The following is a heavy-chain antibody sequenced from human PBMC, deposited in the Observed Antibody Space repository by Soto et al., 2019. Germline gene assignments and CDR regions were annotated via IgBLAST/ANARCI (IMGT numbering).Heavy chain of an antibody. CDR2: INHSGST. D-gene: IGHD2-2*01. CDR1: GGSFSGYY. J-gene: IGHJ5*02. Sequence: SETLSLTCAVYGGSFSGYYWSWIRQPPGKGLEWIGEINHSGSTNYNPSLKSRVTISVDTSKNQFSLKLSSVTAADTAVYYCAGAHSTDIVVVPNEGGNWFDPWGQGTLVTVSS. V-gene: IGHV4-34*01. CDR3: AGAHSTDIVVVPNEGGNWFDP.